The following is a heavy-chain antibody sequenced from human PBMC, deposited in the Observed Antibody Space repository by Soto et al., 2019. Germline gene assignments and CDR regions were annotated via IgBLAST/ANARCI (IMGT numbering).Heavy chain of an antibody. V-gene: IGHV3-23*01. D-gene: IGHD5-18*01. CDR2: IRGSGGSE. CDR1: GLTFTSYA. CDR3: AKGDTTMITDYYAMDV. Sequence: GGSLRLSCAVSGLTFTSYAMTWVRQAPGKGLEWVSAIRGSGGSEFYADSVKGRFTISRDNSKNTLYLQMKSLRAEDTALYYCAKGDTTMITDYYAMDVWGQVTKVTVSS. J-gene: IGHJ6*02.